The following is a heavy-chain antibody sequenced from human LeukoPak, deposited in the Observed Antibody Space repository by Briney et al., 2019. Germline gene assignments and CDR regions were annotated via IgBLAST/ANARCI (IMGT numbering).Heavy chain of an antibody. CDR2: MNPNSGNT. Sequence: GASVKVSCKASGYTFTSYDINWVGQATGQGLEWMGWMNPNSGNTGYAQKFQGRVTMTRNTSISTAYMELSSLRSEDTAVYYCATSGGEMATIEGFDYWGQGTLVTVSS. J-gene: IGHJ4*02. CDR3: ATSGGEMATIEGFDY. CDR1: GYTFTSYD. V-gene: IGHV1-8*01. D-gene: IGHD5-24*01.